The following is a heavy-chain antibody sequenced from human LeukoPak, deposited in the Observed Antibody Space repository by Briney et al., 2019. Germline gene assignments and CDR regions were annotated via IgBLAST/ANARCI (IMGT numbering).Heavy chain of an antibody. Sequence: GGSLRLSCAASGFTFSSYGMHWVRQAPGKGLEWVAVISYDGSNKYYADSVKGRFTISRDNSKNTPYLQMNSLRAEDTAVYYCAKVPDSSSWYVSPWGQGTLVTVSS. D-gene: IGHD6-13*01. CDR3: AKVPDSSSWYVSP. J-gene: IGHJ4*02. V-gene: IGHV3-30*18. CDR1: GFTFSSYG. CDR2: ISYDGSNK.